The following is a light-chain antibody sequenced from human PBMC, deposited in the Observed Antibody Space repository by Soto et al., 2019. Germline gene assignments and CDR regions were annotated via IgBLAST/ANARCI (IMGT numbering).Light chain of an antibody. J-gene: IGKJ1*01. CDR2: GAS. CDR1: QSIGSSN. CDR3: QQYGRLSRWT. V-gene: IGKV3-20*01. Sequence: IVLTQSPGTLSLSPGERATLSCRASQSIGSSNLAWYQQKPGQAPRLLIYGASSRATGIPDRFSGSGSGTDFTLTLSRLEPEDFAVYYCQQYGRLSRWTFGQGTKVEIK.